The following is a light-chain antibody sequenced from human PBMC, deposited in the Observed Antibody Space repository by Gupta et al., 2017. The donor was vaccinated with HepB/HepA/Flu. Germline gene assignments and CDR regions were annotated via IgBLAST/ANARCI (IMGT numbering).Light chain of an antibody. CDR3: KQGRRPPYA. CDR1: QSILHNNGYNY. J-gene: IGKJ2*01. CDR2: LGS. Sequence: IVMPQSPLSLAVTPGEPASISCRSSQSILHNNGYNYLNWYMQKAGQTPHLLIYLGSSRASGIPDRFSGSGSGTDFTLNISTVEAEDCGIYYCKQGRRPPYAFGQGTQLDIK. V-gene: IGKV2-28*01.